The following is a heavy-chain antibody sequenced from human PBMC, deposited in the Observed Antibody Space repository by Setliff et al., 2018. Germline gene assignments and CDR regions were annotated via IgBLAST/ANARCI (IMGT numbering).Heavy chain of an antibody. J-gene: IGHJ3*02. V-gene: IGHV1-69*13. CDR2: IIPIFGTA. CDR1: GFSFTSFG. CDR3: ARIFMVRGPFPHDAFDI. Sequence: GASVKVSCKTSGFSFTSFGFSWVRQAPGQGLEWMGGIIPIFGTANYAQKFQGRVTITADESTSTAYMELSSLRSEDTAVYYCARIFMVRGPFPHDAFDIWGQGTMVTVSS. D-gene: IGHD3-10*01.